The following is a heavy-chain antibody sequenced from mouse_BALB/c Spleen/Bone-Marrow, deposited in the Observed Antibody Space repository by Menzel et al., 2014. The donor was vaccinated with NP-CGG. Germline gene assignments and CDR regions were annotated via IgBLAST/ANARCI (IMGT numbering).Heavy chain of an antibody. CDR1: GYAFSIYW. J-gene: IGHJ2*01. Sequence: VQRVESGAELVRPGSSVKISCKASGYAFSIYWMNWVKQRPGQGLEWIGQIYPGDDDTDYNGKFKGKATLTADRSSSTAYMQLNSPTSEDSAVYFCARGGISIDYWGQGTTLTVSS. CDR2: IYPGDDDT. CDR3: ARGGISIDY. V-gene: IGHV1-80*01.